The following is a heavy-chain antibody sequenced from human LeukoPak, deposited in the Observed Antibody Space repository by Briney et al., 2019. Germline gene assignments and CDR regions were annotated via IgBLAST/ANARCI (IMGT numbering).Heavy chain of an antibody. CDR2: IIPIFGTA. D-gene: IGHD6-13*01. Sequence: SVKVSCKASGGTFSSYAISWVRQAPGQGLEWMGRIIPIFGTANYAQKFQGRGTITTDESTSTAYMELSSLRSQGTAVYYCARDLPSSWRFDYRGQGTLVTVSS. CDR1: GGTFSSYA. J-gene: IGHJ4*02. V-gene: IGHV1-69*05. CDR3: ARDLPSSWRFDY.